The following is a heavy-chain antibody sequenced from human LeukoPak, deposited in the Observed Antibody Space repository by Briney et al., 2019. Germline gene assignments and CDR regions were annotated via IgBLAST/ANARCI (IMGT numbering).Heavy chain of an antibody. Sequence: GASVKVSCKASGYTFTSYGISCVRQAPGQGLEWMGWISAYNGNTNYAQKLQGRVTMTTDTSTSTAYMEVRSLRSDDTAVYYCARGGLGIAAAGTLGSGDYYYYMDVWGKGTTVTVSS. CDR2: ISAYNGNT. D-gene: IGHD6-13*01. CDR1: GYTFTSYG. CDR3: ARGGLGIAAAGTLGSGDYYYYMDV. J-gene: IGHJ6*03. V-gene: IGHV1-18*01.